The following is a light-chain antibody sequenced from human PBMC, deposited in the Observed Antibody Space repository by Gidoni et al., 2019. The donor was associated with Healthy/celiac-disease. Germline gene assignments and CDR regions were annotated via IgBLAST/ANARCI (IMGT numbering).Light chain of an antibody. CDR3: QVWDSSSDHVV. CDR1: NLGSKS. J-gene: IGLJ2*01. V-gene: IGLV3-21*02. Sequence: SSVLTQPPSVSVAPGQTARITCGGNNLGSKSVHWYQQKPGQAPVLVVYDDSDRPSGIPERFSGSNSGNTATLTISRFEAGDEADYYCQVWDSSSDHVVFGGGTKLTVL. CDR2: DDS.